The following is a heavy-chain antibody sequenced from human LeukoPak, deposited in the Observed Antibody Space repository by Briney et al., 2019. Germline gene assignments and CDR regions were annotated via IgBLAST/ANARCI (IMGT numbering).Heavy chain of an antibody. CDR3: ARSFRAVAGTSPIRY. J-gene: IGHJ4*02. V-gene: IGHV1-46*01. CDR2: INPSGGST. Sequence: ASVNVSCKASGYTFTSYYMHWVRQAPGQGLEWMGLINPSGGSTSYAQKFQGRVTMTRDTSTSTVYMELSSLRSEDTAVYYCARSFRAVAGTSPIRYWGQGTLVTVSS. CDR1: GYTFTSYY. D-gene: IGHD6-19*01.